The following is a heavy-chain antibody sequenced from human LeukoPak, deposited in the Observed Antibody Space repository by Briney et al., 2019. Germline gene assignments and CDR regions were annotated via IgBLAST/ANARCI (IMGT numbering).Heavy chain of an antibody. Sequence: GGSLRLSCAASGFTFSSYSMNWVRQAPGKGLEWVGLMKSETNGGTTDFAAPVKGRFTISRDDSKNTLYLQMSSLRTDDTALYYCTTELSGSFPNWGQGTLVTVSS. D-gene: IGHD1-26*01. CDR2: MKSETNGGTT. CDR3: TTELSGSFPN. V-gene: IGHV3-15*01. J-gene: IGHJ4*02. CDR1: GFTFSSYS.